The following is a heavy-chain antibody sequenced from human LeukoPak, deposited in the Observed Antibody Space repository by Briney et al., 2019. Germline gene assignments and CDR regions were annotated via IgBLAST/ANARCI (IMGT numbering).Heavy chain of an antibody. Sequence: PGGSLRLSCAASGFTFSSYWMSWVRQAPGKGLEGVANINQDGSEKYYVDSVKGRFTISRDNAKNSLYLQMNSLRAEDAAVYYCARASASYSAYDDYWGQGTLVTVSS. V-gene: IGHV3-7*01. D-gene: IGHD5-12*01. CDR3: ARASASYSAYDDY. J-gene: IGHJ4*02. CDR2: INQDGSEK. CDR1: GFTFSSYW.